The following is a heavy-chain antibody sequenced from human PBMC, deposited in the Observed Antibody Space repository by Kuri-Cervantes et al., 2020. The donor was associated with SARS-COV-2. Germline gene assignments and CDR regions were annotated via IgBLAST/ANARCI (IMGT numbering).Heavy chain of an antibody. J-gene: IGHJ1*01. CDR2: IIPIFGTA. Sequence: SVKVSCKASGGTFSSYAISWVRQAPGQGLEWMGGIIPIFGTANYAQKFQGRVTITADESTSTAYMELSSLRSEDTAVYYCARGMSSGWHPGAEYFQHWGQGTLVTVSS. CDR3: ARGMSSGWHPGAEYFQH. CDR1: GGTFSSYA. V-gene: IGHV1-69*13. D-gene: IGHD6-19*01.